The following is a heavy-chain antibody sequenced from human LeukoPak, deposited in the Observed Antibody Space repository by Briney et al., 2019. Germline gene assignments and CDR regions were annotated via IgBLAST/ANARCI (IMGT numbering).Heavy chain of an antibody. J-gene: IGHJ6*02. CDR2: IYTSGST. CDR1: GGSISSYY. Sequence: SETLSLTCTVSGGSISSYYWCWIRQPAGKGLEWIGRIYTSGSTNYNPSLKSRVTMSVDTSKNQFSLKLSSVTAADTAVYYCAGYCSSTSCYIRYYGMDVWGQGTTVTVS. D-gene: IGHD2-2*02. CDR3: AGYCSSTSCYIRYYGMDV. V-gene: IGHV4-4*07.